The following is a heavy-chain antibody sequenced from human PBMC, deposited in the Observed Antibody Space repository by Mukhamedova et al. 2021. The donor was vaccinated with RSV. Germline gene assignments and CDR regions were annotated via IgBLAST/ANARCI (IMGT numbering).Heavy chain of an antibody. CDR2: ISGSGENT. D-gene: IGHD2-2*01. CDR3: ANVPFFTSATCYGPDGFNI. J-gene: IGHJ3*02. Sequence: SGISGSGENTFYADSVKGRLTISRDNSRNIVFLQMNSLRGEDTAVYYCANVPFFTSATCYGPDGFNIWGQGTMV. V-gene: IGHV3-23*01.